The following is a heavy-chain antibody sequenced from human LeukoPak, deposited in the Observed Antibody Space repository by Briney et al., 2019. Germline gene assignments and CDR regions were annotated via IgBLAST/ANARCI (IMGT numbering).Heavy chain of an antibody. V-gene: IGHV1-69*13. Sequence: ASVKVSCKASGGTFSSYAISWVRQAPGQGLEWMGGIIPIFGTANYAQKFQGRVTITADESTSTAYMELSSLRSEDTAVYYCAREAGKDGLNRFDPWGQGTLVTVSS. J-gene: IGHJ5*02. CDR1: GGTFSSYA. CDR2: IIPIFGTA. D-gene: IGHD1-1*01. CDR3: AREAGKDGLNRFDP.